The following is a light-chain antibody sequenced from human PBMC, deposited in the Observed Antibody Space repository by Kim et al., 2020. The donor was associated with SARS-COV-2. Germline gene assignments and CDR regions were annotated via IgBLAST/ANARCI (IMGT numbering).Light chain of an antibody. V-gene: IGKV1-39*01. J-gene: IGKJ1*01. CDR1: HNINDS. CDR3: QQSYITPWT. Sequence: DIQMTQSLASLSASVRDRVTITCRASHNINDSLNWYQVKSAKAPEPLIYGASRLHSGVPSRFSGSGFGTDFTLTIASLQPEDFATYFCQQSYITPWTSGQGTQVDIE. CDR2: GAS.